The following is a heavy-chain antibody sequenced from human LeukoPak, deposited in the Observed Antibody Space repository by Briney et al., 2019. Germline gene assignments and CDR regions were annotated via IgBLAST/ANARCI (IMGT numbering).Heavy chain of an antibody. CDR2: IYYSGST. CDR1: GGSISSSSYY. Sequence: PSETLSLTCTVSGGSISSSSYYWGWIRQPPGKGLEWIGSIYYSGSTYYNPSLKSRVTISVDTSKNQFSLKLSSVTAADTAVYYCARHGSGWWVSSDYWGQGTLVTVSS. D-gene: IGHD6-19*01. J-gene: IGHJ4*02. CDR3: ARHGSGWWVSSDY. V-gene: IGHV4-39*01.